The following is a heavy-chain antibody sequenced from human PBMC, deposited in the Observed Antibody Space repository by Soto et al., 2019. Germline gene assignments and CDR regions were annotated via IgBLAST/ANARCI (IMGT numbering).Heavy chain of an antibody. J-gene: IGHJ5*02. CDR2: IIPIFGTA. CDR1: GGTFSSYA. Sequence: SVKVSCKASGGTFSSYAISWVRQAPGQGLEWMGGIIPIFGTANYAQKFQGRVTITADESTSTAYMELSSLRSEDTAVYYCARDDLGDRSGRYYKLGHPYNWFDPWGQGTLVTVSS. V-gene: IGHV1-69*13. D-gene: IGHD3-10*01. CDR3: ARDDLGDRSGRYYKLGHPYNWFDP.